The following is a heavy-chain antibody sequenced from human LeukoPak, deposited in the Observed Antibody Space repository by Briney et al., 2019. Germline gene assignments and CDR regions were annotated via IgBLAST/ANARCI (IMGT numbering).Heavy chain of an antibody. CDR2: ISADAVDT. CDR1: GFTFSNHA. D-gene: IGHD2-8*02. J-gene: IGHJ5*02. V-gene: IGHV3-23*01. CDR3: AKNVWWSVS. Sequence: GGSLRLSCVASGFTFSNHAMTWVRQAPGKGLEWVSAISADAVDTFYAPSVKGRFTISRDNSKNTMYLQINSLRAEDTAIYYCAKNVWWSVSWGQGTLVTVSS.